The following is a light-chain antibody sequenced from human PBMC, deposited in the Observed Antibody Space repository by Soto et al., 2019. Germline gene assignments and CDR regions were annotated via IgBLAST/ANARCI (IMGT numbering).Light chain of an antibody. V-gene: IGKV3-20*01. CDR1: QSVSSSY. CDR3: QQYGSSPRT. CDR2: GAS. Sequence: EIVLTQSPGTLSLSPGERATLSCRASQSVSSSYLAWYQQKLGQAPRLLIYGASSRATDIPDRFSGSGSGTDFTHTISRLEPEDFAVYYCQQYGSSPRTFGQGTKV. J-gene: IGKJ1*01.